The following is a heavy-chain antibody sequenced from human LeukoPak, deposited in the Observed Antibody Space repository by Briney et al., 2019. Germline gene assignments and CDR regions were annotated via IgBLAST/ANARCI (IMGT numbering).Heavy chain of an antibody. D-gene: IGHD3-3*01. CDR1: GGSISSSSYY. Sequence: SETLSLTCTVSGGSISSSSYYWGWIRQPPGKGLEWIGSIYYSGSTYYNPSLKSRVTISVDTSKNQFSLKLSSVTAADTAVYYCARRRGYDFWSGYYTFWFDPWGQGTLVTVSS. V-gene: IGHV4-39*01. J-gene: IGHJ5*02. CDR3: ARRRGYDFWSGYYTFWFDP. CDR2: IYYSGST.